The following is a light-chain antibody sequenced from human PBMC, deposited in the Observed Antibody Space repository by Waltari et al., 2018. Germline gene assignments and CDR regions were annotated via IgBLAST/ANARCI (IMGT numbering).Light chain of an antibody. J-gene: IGLJ2*01. CDR2: DVS. V-gene: IGLV2-11*01. CDR1: SSDVGNYNY. Sequence: QSALTQPRPVSGSPGQSVTISCTGTSSDVGNYNYVSWYQQLPNKAPKLMIYDVSERPSGVPDRFSGSKSGNTASLTISGLLSEDEADYYCCSYAGSYTFVIFGGGTKLTVL. CDR3: CSYAGSYTFVI.